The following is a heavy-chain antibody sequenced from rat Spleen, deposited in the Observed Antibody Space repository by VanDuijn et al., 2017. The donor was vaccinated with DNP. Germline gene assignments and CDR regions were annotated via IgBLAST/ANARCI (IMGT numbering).Heavy chain of an antibody. D-gene: IGHD1-3*01. CDR2: IWGDGST. J-gene: IGHJ4*01. CDR1: GFSLTTYG. V-gene: IGHV2-77*01. CDR3: AVNYGSYGYAMDA. Sequence: QVQMKETGPGLVQTTQTLSVTCTVSGFSLTTYGVHWVRQAPGKGLEWMGLIWGDGSTNYNSALKSRLSISRETSKSQVFLTQNSLQTEDTAVYYCAVNYGSYGYAMDAWGQGTSVTVSS.